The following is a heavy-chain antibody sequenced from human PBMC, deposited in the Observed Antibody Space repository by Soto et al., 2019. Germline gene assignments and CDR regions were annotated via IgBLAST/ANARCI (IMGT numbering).Heavy chain of an antibody. CDR2: IYHSGST. D-gene: IGHD6-6*01. Sequence: QLQLQESGSGLVKPSQTLSLTCAVSGGSISSGGYSWSWIRQPPGKGLEWIGYIYHSGSTYYNPSLRIRVTISVDRSNNQFSLKLSSVTAADTAVYYCAGGIAARPLGYWGLGTLVTFSS. J-gene: IGHJ4*02. CDR1: GGSISSGGYS. V-gene: IGHV4-30-2*01. CDR3: AGGIAARPLGY.